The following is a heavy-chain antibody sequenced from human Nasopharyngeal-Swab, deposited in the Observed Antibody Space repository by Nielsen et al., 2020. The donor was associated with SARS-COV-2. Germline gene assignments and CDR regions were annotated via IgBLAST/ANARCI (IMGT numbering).Heavy chain of an antibody. CDR1: GFTFSSYA. CDR3: ASYGAGSYYSTGVYY. V-gene: IGHV3-23*01. J-gene: IGHJ4*02. D-gene: IGHD3-10*01. CDR2: INSGGTTT. Sequence: GGSLRLSCAASGFTFSSYAMSWVRQAPGEGLEWVSGINSGGTTTFYADIVKGRFTISRDNSKNTLYLQLNSLKVEDTAVYYCASYGAGSYYSTGVYYWGQGTRVIVSS.